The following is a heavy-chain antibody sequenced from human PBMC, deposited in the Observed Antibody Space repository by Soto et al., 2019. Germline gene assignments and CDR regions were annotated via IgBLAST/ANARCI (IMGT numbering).Heavy chain of an antibody. J-gene: IGHJ4*02. Sequence: SETLSLTCTASGGSITSGGYYWSWIRQHPGKGLEWIGYIYYSGSTNYNPSLKSRVTISVDTSKNQLSLKLSSVTAADTAVYYCARRYGYYFDYWGQGTLVTVSS. V-gene: IGHV4-61*08. CDR3: ARRYGYYFDY. CDR1: GGSITSGGYY. CDR2: IYYSGST. D-gene: IGHD3-9*01.